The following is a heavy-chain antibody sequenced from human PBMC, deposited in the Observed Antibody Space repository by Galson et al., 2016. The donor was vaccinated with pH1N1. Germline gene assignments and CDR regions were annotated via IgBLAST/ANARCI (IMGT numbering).Heavy chain of an antibody. CDR3: ARRGINGTDF. D-gene: IGHD1/OR15-1a*01. V-gene: IGHV5-51*01. CDR1: GYSFKSYW. CDR2: IYPGDSDT. J-gene: IGHJ6*02. Sequence: QSGAEVKKSGESLKISCKGSGYSFKSYWIAWVRQMPGKGLEWMGIIYPGDSDTRYSPSFLGQVIMSADKSISTAFLQWSSLNASDTAMYYCARRGINGTDFWGQGTTVTVSS.